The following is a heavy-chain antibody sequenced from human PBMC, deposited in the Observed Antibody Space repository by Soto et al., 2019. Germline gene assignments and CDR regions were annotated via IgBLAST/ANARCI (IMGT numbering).Heavy chain of an antibody. Sequence: QVQLQESGPGLVEPSETLSLTCTVSGGSISSYYWSWIRQPPGKGLEWIGYMYYSGSTNYNPSLKSRVTISVDTSKNQFSLKLSSVTAADTAVYYCARYCSGGSCYLDPWGQGTLVTVSS. V-gene: IGHV4-59*01. J-gene: IGHJ5*02. CDR2: MYYSGST. CDR3: ARYCSGGSCYLDP. D-gene: IGHD2-15*01. CDR1: GGSISSYY.